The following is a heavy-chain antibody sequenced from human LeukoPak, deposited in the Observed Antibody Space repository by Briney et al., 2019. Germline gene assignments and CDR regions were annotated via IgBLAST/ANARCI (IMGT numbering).Heavy chain of an antibody. Sequence: GGSLRLSCAASGFTFSNFWTTWVRQAPGKGLEWVANIKQDASEKYYLDSVKGRFTISRDNAKKSLYLQMNSLRAEDTAVYYCARDPWYFYDRSGYPLDNWGQGTLVTVSS. CDR1: GFTFSNFW. J-gene: IGHJ4*02. V-gene: IGHV3-7*04. CDR3: ARDPWYFYDRSGYPLDN. D-gene: IGHD3-22*01. CDR2: IKQDASEK.